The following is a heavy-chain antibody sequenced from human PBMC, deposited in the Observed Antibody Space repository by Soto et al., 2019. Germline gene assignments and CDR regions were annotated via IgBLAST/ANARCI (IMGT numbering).Heavy chain of an antibody. V-gene: IGHV5-51*01. J-gene: IGHJ4*02. CDR1: GYSFTSYW. CDR2: IYPGDSDY. CDR3: ARLSPDDYFDY. Sequence: GGSLKISCKGSGYSFTSYWIGWVRQMPGKGLGWMGIIYPGDSDYRYSPSFQGQVTISADKSISTAYLQWSSLKASDTAMYYCARLSPDDYFDYWGQGTLVTVSS.